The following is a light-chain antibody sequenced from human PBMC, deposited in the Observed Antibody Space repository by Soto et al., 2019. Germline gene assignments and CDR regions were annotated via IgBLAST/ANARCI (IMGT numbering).Light chain of an antibody. CDR1: QSISSY. J-gene: IGKJ3*01. V-gene: IGKV1-39*01. CDR2: AAS. Sequence: DIQMTQSPPSLSASVGDRVTITCRASQSISSYLNWYQQKPGKAPKLLIYAASSLQSGVPSNFSGSGSGTDFTLTISSLQPEDFATYYCQQSYNTPFTFGPGTKVDLK. CDR3: QQSYNTPFT.